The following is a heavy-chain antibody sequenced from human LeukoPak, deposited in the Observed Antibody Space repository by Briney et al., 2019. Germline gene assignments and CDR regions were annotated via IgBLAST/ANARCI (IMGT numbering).Heavy chain of an antibody. CDR2: ISAYNGNT. CDR1: GYTFTSYG. CDR3: ARDIVVVPAADRPNFDY. V-gene: IGHV1-18*01. Sequence: ASVKVSCKASGYTFTSYGISWVRQAPGQGLEWMGWISAYNGNTNYAQKLQGRVTMTTDTSTSTAYMELRSLRSDDTAVYYCARDIVVVPAADRPNFDYWGQGTLVTVSS. D-gene: IGHD2-2*01. J-gene: IGHJ4*02.